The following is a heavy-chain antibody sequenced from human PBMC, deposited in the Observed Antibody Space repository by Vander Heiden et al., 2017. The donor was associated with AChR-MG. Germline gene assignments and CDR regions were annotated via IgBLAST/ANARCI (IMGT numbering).Heavy chain of an antibody. CDR1: GFTFSVYS. CDR2: ISSSSSYI. CDR3: ARVPTERFWRMGVLNWFDP. J-gene: IGHJ5*02. V-gene: IGHV3-21*01. D-gene: IGHD3-16*01. Sequence: CPASGFTFSVYSMNWVRQAPGKGLEWVSSISSSSSYIYYADSVKGRFTISRDNAKNSLYLQMSSLRVEDTAVYYCARVPTERFWRMGVLNWFDPWGQGTLVTVSS.